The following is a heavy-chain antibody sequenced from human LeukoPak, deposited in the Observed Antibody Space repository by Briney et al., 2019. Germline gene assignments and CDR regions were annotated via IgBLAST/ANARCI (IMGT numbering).Heavy chain of an antibody. CDR2: INHSGST. CDR3: ASTFRDGYKRSIDY. D-gene: IGHD5-24*01. J-gene: IGHJ4*02. V-gene: IGHV4-34*01. CDR1: GGSFSGYY. Sequence: SETLSLTCAVYGGSFSGYYWSWIRQPPGKGLEWIGEINHSGSTNYNPSLKSRVTISVDTSKNQFSLKLSSVTAADTAVYYCASTFRDGYKRSIDYWGQGTLVTVSS.